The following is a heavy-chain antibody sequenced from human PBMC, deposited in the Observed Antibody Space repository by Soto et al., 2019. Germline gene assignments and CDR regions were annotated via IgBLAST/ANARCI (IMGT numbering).Heavy chain of an antibody. CDR3: ARGYYDSNGQSNTFDV. V-gene: IGHV4-59*01. D-gene: IGHD3-22*01. CDR1: GASISSSY. J-gene: IGHJ3*01. Sequence: PSETLSLTCTVSGASISSSYWSWIRQSPGKGLEWIGYVYYSGSTKYNPSLESRVTISVDTSKNQFSLKVSSVTDADTAVYYCARGYYDSNGQSNTFDVWGQGTMVT. CDR2: VYYSGST.